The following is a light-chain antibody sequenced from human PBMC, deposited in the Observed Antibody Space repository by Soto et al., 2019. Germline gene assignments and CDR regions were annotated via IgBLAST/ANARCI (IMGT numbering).Light chain of an antibody. V-gene: IGKV1-39*01. CDR3: RQSYSAPIT. J-gene: IGKJ5*01. CDR1: QSISNY. CDR2: AAS. Sequence: DIQMTQSPSSLSASVGDRVIITCRASQSISNYLNWYQQKPGKAPKLLIFAASSLQSGAPSRFSGSGSGTNFTLTISSLQPEDFAAYYCRQSYSAPITFGQGTRLEIK.